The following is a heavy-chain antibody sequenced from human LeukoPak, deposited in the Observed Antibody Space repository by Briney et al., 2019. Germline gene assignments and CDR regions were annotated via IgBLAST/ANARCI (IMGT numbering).Heavy chain of an antibody. D-gene: IGHD3-22*01. CDR2: IYHSGST. CDR3: ARVNAPSYYYDSSGYHFDY. CDR1: GGSISSSNW. V-gene: IGHV4-4*02. J-gene: IGHJ4*02. Sequence: PSGTLSLTCAVSGGSISSSNWWSWVRQPPGKGLEWIGEIYHSGSTNYNPSLKSRVTISVDKSKNQFSLKLSSVTAADTAVYYCARVNAPSYYYDSSGYHFDYWGQGTLVTVSS.